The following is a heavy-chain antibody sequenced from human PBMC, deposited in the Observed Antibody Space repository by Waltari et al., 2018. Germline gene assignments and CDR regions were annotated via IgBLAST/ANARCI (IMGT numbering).Heavy chain of an antibody. CDR3: ARGPRVGATIPYYYGMDV. CDR1: GYTLTELS. V-gene: IGHV1-24*01. J-gene: IGHJ6*02. CDR2: FDPEDGET. D-gene: IGHD1-26*01. Sequence: QVQLVQSGAEVKKPGASVKVSCKVSGYTLTELSMHWVRQAPGKGLEWMGGFDPEDGETIYAQKFQGRVTMTEDTSTDTAYMELSSLRSEDTAVYYCARGPRVGATIPYYYGMDVWGQGTTVTVSS.